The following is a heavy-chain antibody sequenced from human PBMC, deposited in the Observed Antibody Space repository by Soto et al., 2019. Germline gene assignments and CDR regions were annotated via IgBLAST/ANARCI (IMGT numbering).Heavy chain of an antibody. CDR2: ISGSGGSV. D-gene: IGHD6-13*01. Sequence: PGGSLILSCAASGFIFSNYSMNWVRQAPGKGLEWVSSISGSGGSVYYADSVKGRFTISRDNSENTLYLQMSSLRADDAAVYYCAKDPVVSSTSSWFYFDYWGRGTLVAVSS. V-gene: IGHV3-23*01. J-gene: IGHJ4*02. CDR1: GFIFSNYS. CDR3: AKDPVVSSTSSWFYFDY.